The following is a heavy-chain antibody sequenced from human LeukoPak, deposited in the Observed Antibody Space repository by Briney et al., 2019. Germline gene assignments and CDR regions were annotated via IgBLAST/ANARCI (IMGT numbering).Heavy chain of an antibody. CDR3: AKDLRYFDWSPVFDY. J-gene: IGHJ4*02. Sequence: GGSLRLSCAASGFTVSSNFMSWVRQAPGKGLEWVSVIYSGGTTYYADSVKGRFTISRDNSKNTLYLQMNSLRAEDTAVYYCAKDLRYFDWSPVFDYWGQGTLVTVSS. CDR1: GFTVSSNF. CDR2: IYSGGTT. V-gene: IGHV3-53*01. D-gene: IGHD3-9*01.